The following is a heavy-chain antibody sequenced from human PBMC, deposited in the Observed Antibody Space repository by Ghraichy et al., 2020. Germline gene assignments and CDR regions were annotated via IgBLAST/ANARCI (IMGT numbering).Heavy chain of an antibody. V-gene: IGHV1-2*02. J-gene: IGHJ4*02. CDR2: MNPNSGGT. CDR1: GYTFTDYY. Sequence: ASVKVSCKASGYTFTDYYMHWVRQAPGQGLEWMGLMNPNSGGTNYAQKFQGRVTMTRDTSISTAYMELSRLTSDDTALYYCSRDVSGSYDYWGQGTLVTVSS. D-gene: IGHD1-26*01. CDR3: SRDVSGSYDY.